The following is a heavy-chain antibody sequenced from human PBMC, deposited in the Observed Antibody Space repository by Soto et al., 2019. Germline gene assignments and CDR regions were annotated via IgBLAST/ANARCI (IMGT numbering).Heavy chain of an antibody. D-gene: IGHD5-12*01. CDR1: GFTFSSYA. CDR3: AREGDGYNPYFDY. CDR2: ISYDGSNK. V-gene: IGHV3-30*04. Sequence: GGSLRLSCAASGFTFSSYAMHWVRQAPGKGLEWVAVISYDGSNKYYADSVKGRFTISRDNSKSTLYLQMNSLRAEDTAVYYCAREGDGYNPYFDYWGQGTLVTVSS. J-gene: IGHJ4*02.